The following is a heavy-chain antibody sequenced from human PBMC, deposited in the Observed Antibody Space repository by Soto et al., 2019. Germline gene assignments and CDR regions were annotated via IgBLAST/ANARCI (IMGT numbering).Heavy chain of an antibody. J-gene: IGHJ6*02. V-gene: IGHV4-34*01. D-gene: IGHD5-12*01. Sequence: SETLSLTCAVSGGSFSGYYWSWIRQPPGKGLEWIGEINHSGSTNYNPSLKSRVTISVDTSKNQFSLKLSSVTAADTAVYYCARGLSSGYDSLHYGMDVWGQGTTVTVSS. CDR1: GGSFSGYY. CDR3: ARGLSSGYDSLHYGMDV. CDR2: INHSGST.